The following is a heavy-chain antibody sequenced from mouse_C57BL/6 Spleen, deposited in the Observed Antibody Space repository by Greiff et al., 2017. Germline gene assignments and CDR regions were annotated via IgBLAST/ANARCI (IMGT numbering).Heavy chain of an antibody. D-gene: IGHD2-4*01. V-gene: IGHV1-15*01. CDR2: IDPETGGT. CDR3: TRDDYDGRAWFAY. CDR1: GYTFTDYE. J-gene: IGHJ3*01. Sequence: VKLMESGAELVRPGASVTLSCKASGYTFTDYEMHWVKQTPVHGLEWIGAIDPETGGTAYNQKFKGKAILTADKSSSTAYMELRSLTSEDSAVYYCTRDDYDGRAWFAYWGQGTLVTVSA.